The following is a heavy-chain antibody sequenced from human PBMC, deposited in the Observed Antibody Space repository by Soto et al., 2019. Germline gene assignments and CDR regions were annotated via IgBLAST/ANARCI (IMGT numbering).Heavy chain of an antibody. J-gene: IGHJ4*01. CDR1: GSTFSSYG. D-gene: IGHD3-22*01. CDR3: AKDTYYHDSSGYYVLDY. V-gene: IGHV3-30*18. CDR2: ISYDGSNE. Sequence: PGGSLRLSCAASGSTFSSYGMHWVRQAPGKGLEWVTHISYDGSNEHYTDSVKGRFTISRDNSKNTLYLQMNSLRAEDTAVYYCAKDTYYHDSSGYYVLDYWGKGTLVTVSS.